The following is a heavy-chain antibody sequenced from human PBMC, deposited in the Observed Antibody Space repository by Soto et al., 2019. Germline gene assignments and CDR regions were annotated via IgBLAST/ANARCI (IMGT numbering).Heavy chain of an antibody. D-gene: IGHD2-2*01. CDR2: ISHDGSNK. J-gene: IGHJ2*01. CDR1: GFTFSSYD. Sequence: QVQLVESGGGVVQPGRSLRLSCAASGFTFSSYDMHWVRQAPGKGLEWVAVISHDGSNKHYADSVKGRFTISRDKSKNTLYLQMNCLRAEDTAVYYCAKGKYQLLFGYFEVWGRGTLVTVSS. CDR3: AKGKYQLLFGYFEV. V-gene: IGHV3-30*18.